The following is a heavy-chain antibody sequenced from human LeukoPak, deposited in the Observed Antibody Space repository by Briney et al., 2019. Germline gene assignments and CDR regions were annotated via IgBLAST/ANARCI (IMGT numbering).Heavy chain of an antibody. J-gene: IGHJ4*02. D-gene: IGHD6-13*01. CDR2: IYYSGTT. Sequence: SETLSLTCTVSGGSISSRYWSWIRQPPGKGLEWIGYIYYSGTTNYNPSLKSRVTISVDTSKNQFSLKLSSVTAADTAVYYCARGVYIAAAQYGYWGQGTLVTVSS. CDR3: ARGVYIAAAQYGY. V-gene: IGHV4-59*11. CDR1: GGSISSRY.